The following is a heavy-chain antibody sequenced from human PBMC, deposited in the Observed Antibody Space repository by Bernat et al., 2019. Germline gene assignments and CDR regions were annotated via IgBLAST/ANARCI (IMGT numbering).Heavy chain of an antibody. CDR1: GFTFSSYG. D-gene: IGHD5-18*01. CDR3: AKVWVTWIQLDTGFDY. V-gene: IGHV3-30*18. J-gene: IGHJ4*02. Sequence: QVQLVESGGGVVQPGRSLRLSCAASGFTFSSYGMHWVRQAPGKGLEWVAVISYDGSNKYYADSVKGRFTISRDNSKNTLYLQMNSLRAEDTAVYYCAKVWVTWIQLDTGFDYWGQGTLVTVSS. CDR2: ISYDGSNK.